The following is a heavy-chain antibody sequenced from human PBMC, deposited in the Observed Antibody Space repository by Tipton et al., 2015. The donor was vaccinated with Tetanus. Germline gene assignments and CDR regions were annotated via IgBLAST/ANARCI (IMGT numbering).Heavy chain of an antibody. CDR3: VKEERSGWVNWYFDL. Sequence: GSLRLSCVASGFTLDDYAMTWVRQAPGKGLEWVSGINWNGGTTGYGDSVKGRFTISRDNAKNSLYLQMDSLRAGDTALYYCVKEERSGWVNWYFDLWGRGTLVTVSS. J-gene: IGHJ2*01. CDR1: GFTLDDYA. CDR2: INWNGGTT. V-gene: IGHV3-20*04. D-gene: IGHD6-19*01.